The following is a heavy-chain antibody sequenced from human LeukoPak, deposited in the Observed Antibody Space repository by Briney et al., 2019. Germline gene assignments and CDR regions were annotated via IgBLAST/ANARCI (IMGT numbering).Heavy chain of an antibody. CDR2: ISGSGGYT. D-gene: IGHD6-6*01. CDR3: AIKPGYSSASLEDAFDI. J-gene: IGHJ3*02. V-gene: IGHV3-23*01. CDR1: GFTFSSYA. Sequence: GGSLRLSCAASGFTFSSYAMSWVRQAPGKGLEWVSGISGSGGYTYYADSVKGRVTISRDNSKNTLYLQMNSLRAEDTAVYYCAIKPGYSSASLEDAFDIWGQGTMVTVSS.